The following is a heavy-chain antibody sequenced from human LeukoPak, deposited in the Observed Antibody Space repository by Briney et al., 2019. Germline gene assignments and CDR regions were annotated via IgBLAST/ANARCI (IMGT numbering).Heavy chain of an antibody. V-gene: IGHV3-66*02. CDR3: ARSVSSSYDPFDI. D-gene: IGHD5/OR15-5a*01. J-gene: IGHJ3*02. Sequence: TGGSLRLSCVDSGFTVSSNYMSWVRQAPGKGLEWVSVIYSGGTTYYADSVKGRFTIPRYKSKNTLFLQMNSLRAEDTAVYFCARSVSSSYDPFDIWGQGTMVTVSS. CDR1: GFTVSSNY. CDR2: IYSGGTT.